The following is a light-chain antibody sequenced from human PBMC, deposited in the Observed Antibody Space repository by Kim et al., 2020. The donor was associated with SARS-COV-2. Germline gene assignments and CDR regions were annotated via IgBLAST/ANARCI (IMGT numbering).Light chain of an antibody. V-gene: IGKV3-20*01. CDR3: QQYGSSLYS. J-gene: IGKJ2*03. CDR2: GAS. CDR1: QSVSSSY. Sequence: LSPGERATPSCRARQSVSSSYLAWYQQKPGQAPRLLIYGASSRATGIPDRFSGSGSGTDFTLTISRLEPEDFAVYYCQQYGSSLYSFGQGTKLEI.